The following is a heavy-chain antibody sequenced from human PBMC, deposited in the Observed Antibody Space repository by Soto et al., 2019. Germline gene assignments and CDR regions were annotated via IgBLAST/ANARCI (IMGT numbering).Heavy chain of an antibody. J-gene: IGHJ4*02. V-gene: IGHV2-5*02. CDR3: AHSYSINCLDY. D-gene: IGHD1-20*01. CDR2: IYWDDDK. Sequence: QITLKESGPTVVKPTQTLTLTCTFSGFSLSTSGVGVGWIRQPPGKALEWLALIYWDDDKRYSPSLKSRLTITKDTSKHQVVLTLTNLDPVDTATSYCAHSYSINCLDYWGQGTLVTVSS. CDR1: GFSLSTSGVG.